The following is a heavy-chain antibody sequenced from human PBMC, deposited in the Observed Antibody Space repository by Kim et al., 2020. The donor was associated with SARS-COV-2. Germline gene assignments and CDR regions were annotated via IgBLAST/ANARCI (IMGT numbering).Heavy chain of an antibody. J-gene: IGHJ4*02. CDR1: GFTFSSYG. V-gene: IGHV3-33*06. CDR2: IWYDGSNK. D-gene: IGHD6-19*01. Sequence: GGSLRLSCAASGFTFSSYGMHWVRQAPGKGLEWVAVIWYDGSNKYYADSVKGRFTISRDNSKNTLYLQMNSLRAEDTAVYYCAKDLGLGIAVAGMPDWGQGTLVTVSS. CDR3: AKDLGLGIAVAGMPD.